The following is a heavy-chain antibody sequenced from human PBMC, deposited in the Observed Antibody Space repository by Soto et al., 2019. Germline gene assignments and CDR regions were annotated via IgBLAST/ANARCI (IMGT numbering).Heavy chain of an antibody. V-gene: IGHV4-31*03. CDR1: GGSISSGGYY. D-gene: IGHD6-19*01. J-gene: IGHJ5*02. CDR2: IYYSGST. Sequence: SETLSLTCTVSGGSISSGGYYWSWIRQHPGKGLEWIGYIYYSGSTYYNPSLKSRVTISVDTSKNQFSLKLSSVTAADTAVYYCARDVPDSSDSYWFDPWGQGTLVTVSS. CDR3: ARDVPDSSDSYWFDP.